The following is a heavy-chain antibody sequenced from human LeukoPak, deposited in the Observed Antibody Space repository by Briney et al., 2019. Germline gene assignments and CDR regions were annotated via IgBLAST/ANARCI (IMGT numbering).Heavy chain of an antibody. CDR1: GGSISSSNW. V-gene: IGHV4-4*02. CDR3: ARQTGSGLFILP. Sequence: SETLSLTCAVSGGSISSSNWWSWVRQPPGKGLEWIGEIYHSGSTSYNPSLKSRVTISVDKSKNQFSLKLSSVTAADTAVYYCARQTGSGLFILPGGQGTLVTVSS. J-gene: IGHJ4*02. D-gene: IGHD3/OR15-3a*01. CDR2: IYHSGST.